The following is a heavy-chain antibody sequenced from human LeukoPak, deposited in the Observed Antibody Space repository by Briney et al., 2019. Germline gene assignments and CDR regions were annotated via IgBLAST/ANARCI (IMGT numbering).Heavy chain of an antibody. CDR2: ISYDGSNK. CDR3: AKDWSHYNWNDQPYYYGMDV. Sequence: GGSLRLSCAASGFTFSSYGMHWVRQAPGKGLEWVAVISYDGSNKYYADSVKGRFTISRDNSKNTLYLQMNSLRAEDTAVYYCAKDWSHYNWNDQPYYYGMDVWGQGTTVTVSS. D-gene: IGHD1-20*01. CDR1: GFTFSSYG. V-gene: IGHV3-30*18. J-gene: IGHJ6*02.